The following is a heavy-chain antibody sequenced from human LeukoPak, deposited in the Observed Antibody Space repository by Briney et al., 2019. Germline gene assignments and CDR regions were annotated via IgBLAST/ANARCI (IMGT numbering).Heavy chain of an antibody. Sequence: HSGGSLRLSCAASGFTFSSYGMHWVRQAPGKGLEWVAVIWYDGSNKYYADSVKGRFTISRDNSKNTLYLQMNSLRAEDTAVYYCARAYSSSWYGYYYYGMDVWGQGTTVTVSS. CDR2: IWYDGSNK. D-gene: IGHD6-13*01. CDR3: ARAYSSSWYGYYYYGMDV. V-gene: IGHV3-33*08. J-gene: IGHJ6*02. CDR1: GFTFSSYG.